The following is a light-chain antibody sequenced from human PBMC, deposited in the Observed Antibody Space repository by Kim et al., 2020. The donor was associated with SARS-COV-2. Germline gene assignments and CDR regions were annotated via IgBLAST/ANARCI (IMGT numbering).Light chain of an antibody. CDR2: GEN. CDR1: SLRNYY. V-gene: IGLV3-19*01. CDR3: NSRDTSGYRLL. Sequence: SSELTQDPAVSVALGQTVRITCQGDSLRNYYAAWYHQKPGQAPVLVIHGENDRPSGIPDRFSGSNSGDTASLTITGAQAEDEGDYYCNSRDTSGYRLLFGGGTKLNVL. J-gene: IGLJ2*01.